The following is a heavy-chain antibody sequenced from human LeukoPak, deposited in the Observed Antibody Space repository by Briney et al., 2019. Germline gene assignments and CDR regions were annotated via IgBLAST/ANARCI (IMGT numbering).Heavy chain of an antibody. V-gene: IGHV3-15*01. CDR3: TTDREVTPDFDY. Sequence: GSLRLSCAASGFTFSNAWMSWVRQAPGKGLEWVGRIKSKTDGGTTDYAASVKGRFTISRDDSKNTLYLQMNSLKTEDTAVYYCTTDREVTPDFDYWGQGTLVTVSS. CDR1: GFTFSNAW. CDR2: IKSKTDGGTT. J-gene: IGHJ4*02. D-gene: IGHD2-21*02.